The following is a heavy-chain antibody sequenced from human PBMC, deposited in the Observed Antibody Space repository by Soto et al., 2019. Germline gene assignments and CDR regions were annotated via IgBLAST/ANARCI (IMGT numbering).Heavy chain of an antibody. J-gene: IGHJ4*02. Sequence: QVQLQESGPGLVKPSQTLSLTCTVSSGSISSGDYYWSWIRQPPGKGLEWIGYIYYSGYTYYNPCLKIRVNISVDTSKNQFSLKPSSVTAADTAVYYCARSYDSSAYHPDYWGQGTLVTVSS. CDR3: ARSYDSSAYHPDY. V-gene: IGHV4-30-4*01. CDR1: SGSISSGDYY. CDR2: IYYSGYT. D-gene: IGHD3-22*01.